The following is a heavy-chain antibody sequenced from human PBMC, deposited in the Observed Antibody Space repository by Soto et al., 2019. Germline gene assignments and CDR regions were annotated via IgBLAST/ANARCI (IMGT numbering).Heavy chain of an antibody. V-gene: IGHV3-21*01. Sequence: VGSLRLSCASSGFTFSGHTMNWFRQAPGKGLEWVSSITGTGRDMFYADSVKGRFTISRDNAENSLYLQMNSLRAEDTAVYYCVKKVEGLDYWGQGTRVSVSS. CDR1: GFTFSGHT. CDR3: VKKVEGLDY. J-gene: IGHJ4*02. D-gene: IGHD1-1*01. CDR2: ITGTGRDM.